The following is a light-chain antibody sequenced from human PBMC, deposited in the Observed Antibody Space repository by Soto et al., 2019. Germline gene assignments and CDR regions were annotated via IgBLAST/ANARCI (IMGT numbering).Light chain of an antibody. V-gene: IGKV1-16*01. CDR3: QQYNSYWT. CDR1: QGIGSY. CDR2: DTS. Sequence: DIQMTQSPSSLSASVGDRVTITCRASQGIGSYLAWYQQKPGKVPKLLIYDTSSLQSGVPSRFSGSGSGTEFTLTISSLQPDDFATYHCQQYNSYWTFGQGTKVDIK. J-gene: IGKJ1*01.